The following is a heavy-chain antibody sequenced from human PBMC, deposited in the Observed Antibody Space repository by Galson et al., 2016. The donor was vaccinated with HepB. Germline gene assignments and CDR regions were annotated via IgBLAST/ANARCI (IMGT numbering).Heavy chain of an antibody. V-gene: IGHV3-53*01. CDR3: AGDPGLPNGMDI. J-gene: IGHJ6*02. D-gene: IGHD3-10*01. CDR1: GFIVNSHY. Sequence: SLRLSCAASGFIVNSHYMSWVRQAPGKGLEWVSVIYGGDITYYADSVKGRFTISRDSSENTVNLQMNSLRAEDTAVYYCAGDPGLPNGMDIWGQGTTVTVSS. CDR2: IYGGDIT.